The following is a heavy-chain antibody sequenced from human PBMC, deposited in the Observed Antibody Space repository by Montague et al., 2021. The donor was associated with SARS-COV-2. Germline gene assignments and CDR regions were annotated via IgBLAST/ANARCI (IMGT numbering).Heavy chain of an antibody. CDR1: GGWNSGRGRK. D-gene: IGHD2-21*01. Sequence: SETLSLTCTRLGGWNSGRGRKSARLSYSPASGSEAIWCMKKSGSTYYNPSPKSRVTVSVDTSKNQFSLKLSSVTAADTAVYYCVIVGRVGTIVVVIAIPYYFNYWGQVTLITVSA. J-gene: IGHJ4*02. CDR2: MKKSGST. V-gene: IGHV4-39*02. CDR3: VIVGRVGTIVVVIAIPYYFNY.